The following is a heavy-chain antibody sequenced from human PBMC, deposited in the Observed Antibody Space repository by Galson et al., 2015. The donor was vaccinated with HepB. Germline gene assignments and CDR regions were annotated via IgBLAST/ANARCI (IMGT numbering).Heavy chain of an antibody. Sequence: SLRLSCAASGFTLSSFWMTWVRQAPGKGLEWVAKINEDGSVKYYMESVKGRFTISRDNAKNSLHLQMDSLRDDDTAVYYCARRGSYHFYWGQGTQVTVSS. CDR1: GFTLSSFW. D-gene: IGHD1-26*01. J-gene: IGHJ4*02. CDR3: ARRGSYHFY. CDR2: INEDGSVK. V-gene: IGHV3-7*01.